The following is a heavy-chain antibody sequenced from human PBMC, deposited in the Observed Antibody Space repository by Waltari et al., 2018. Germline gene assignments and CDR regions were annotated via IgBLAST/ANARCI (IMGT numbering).Heavy chain of an antibody. V-gene: IGHV4-61*02. D-gene: IGHD1-1*01. Sequence: QVLLQESGPGLVKPSQTLSLTCTVSGGSINSDTYSWSWIRQPAGKGLEGIGRIYSGGDARYSPALERRVTRSVDRSKNQFSLKSFSVTAADAAVYYCARGDERLARYHFDDWGQGTQVIVSS. CDR3: ARGDERLARYHFDD. CDR2: IYSGGDA. J-gene: IGHJ4*02. CDR1: GGSINSDTYS.